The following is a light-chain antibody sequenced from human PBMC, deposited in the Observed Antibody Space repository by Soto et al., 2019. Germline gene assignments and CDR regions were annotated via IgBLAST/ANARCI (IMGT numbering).Light chain of an antibody. J-gene: IGKJ2*01. CDR1: QSISSY. V-gene: IGKV1-39*01. Sequence: DIQMTQSPSSLSASVGDRVTITCRASQSISSYLNWYQQKPGKAPNLLIYAASNLRSGVQSRFSVGGSGTAFTLTISSLQPEDCASYYCQQSYSAPFTFGQGTKLEIK. CDR3: QQSYSAPFT. CDR2: AAS.